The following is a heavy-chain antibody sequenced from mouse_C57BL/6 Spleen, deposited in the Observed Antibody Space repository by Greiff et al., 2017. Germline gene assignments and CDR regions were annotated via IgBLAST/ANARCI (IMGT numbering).Heavy chain of an antibody. Sequence: VQLQESGPELVKPGASVKMSCKASGYTFTDYNMHWVKPSHGKSLEWIGYINPNNGGTSYNQKFKGKATLTVNKSSSTAYMELRSLTSEDSAVYYCARRYYDYDGFDDWGQGTTLTVSS. J-gene: IGHJ2*01. CDR2: INPNNGGT. CDR3: ARRYYDYDGFDD. CDR1: GYTFTDYN. D-gene: IGHD2-4*01. V-gene: IGHV1-22*01.